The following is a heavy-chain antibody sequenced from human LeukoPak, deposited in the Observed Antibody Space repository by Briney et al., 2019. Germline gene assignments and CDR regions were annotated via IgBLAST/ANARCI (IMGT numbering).Heavy chain of an antibody. CDR1: GGSISSSSYY. CDR3: ARGGPVPAAHFDY. CDR2: IYYSGST. V-gene: IGHV4-39*07. J-gene: IGHJ4*02. D-gene: IGHD2-2*01. Sequence: SETLSLTCTVSGGSISSSSYYWGWIRQPPGKGLEWIGSIYYSGSTYYNPSLKSRVTISVDTSKNQFSLKLSSVTAADTAVYYCARGGPVPAAHFDYWGQGTLVTVSS.